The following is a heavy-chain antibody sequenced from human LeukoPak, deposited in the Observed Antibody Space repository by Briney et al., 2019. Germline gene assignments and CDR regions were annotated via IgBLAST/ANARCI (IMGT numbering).Heavy chain of an antibody. CDR3: ARVQGGGYRTADY. J-gene: IGHJ4*02. D-gene: IGHD6-19*01. CDR1: GFTVSSNY. CDR2: IYSGGST. V-gene: IGHV3-53*05. Sequence: GGSLRLSCAASGFTVSSNYMSWVRQAPGKGLEWVSVIYSGGSTYYADSVKGRFTISRDNSKNTLFLQMNSLRGEDTAMYYCARVQGGGYRTADYWGQGTLVTVSS.